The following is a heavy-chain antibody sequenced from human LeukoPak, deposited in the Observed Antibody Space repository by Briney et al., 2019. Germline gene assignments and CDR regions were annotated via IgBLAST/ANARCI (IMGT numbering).Heavy chain of an antibody. D-gene: IGHD6-19*01. CDR1: GGSFSGYY. CDR3: ARGRPSVAGSNWFDP. V-gene: IGHV4-34*01. Sequence: SETLSLTCAVYGGSFSGYYWSWIRQPPGKGLEWIGEINHSGSTNYNPSLKSRVNISVDTSKNQFSLKLSSVTAADTAVYYCARGRPSVAGSNWFDPWGQGTLVTVSS. J-gene: IGHJ5*02. CDR2: INHSGST.